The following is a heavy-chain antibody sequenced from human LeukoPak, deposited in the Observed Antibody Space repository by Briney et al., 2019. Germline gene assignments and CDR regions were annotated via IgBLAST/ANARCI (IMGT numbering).Heavy chain of an antibody. Sequence: TGESLKISCKGSGYNFANYWIAWVRQMPGKGLEWMGIVSPSHFDTRHNPSFQGQVTFSVDISITTAYVQWSSLKASDTAIYYCARHAGTAVGTWGELDAWGQGTLVTVSS. J-gene: IGHJ5*02. CDR3: ARHAGTAVGTWGELDA. CDR1: GYNFANYW. V-gene: IGHV5-51*01. CDR2: VSPSHFDT. D-gene: IGHD1-26*01.